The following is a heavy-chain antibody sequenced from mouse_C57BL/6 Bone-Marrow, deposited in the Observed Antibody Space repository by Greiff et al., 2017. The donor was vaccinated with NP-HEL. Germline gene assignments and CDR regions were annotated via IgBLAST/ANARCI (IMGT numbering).Heavy chain of an antibody. V-gene: IGHV5-12*01. D-gene: IGHD1-1*01. J-gene: IGHJ3*01. CDR3: ARQTTTVVEGFAY. Sequence: EVQGVESGGGLVQPGGSLKLSCAASGFTFSDYYMYWVRQTPEKRLEWVAYISNGGGSTYYPDTVKGRFTISRDNAKNTLYLQMSRLKSEDTAMYYCARQTTTVVEGFAYWGQGTLVTVSA. CDR1: GFTFSDYY. CDR2: ISNGGGST.